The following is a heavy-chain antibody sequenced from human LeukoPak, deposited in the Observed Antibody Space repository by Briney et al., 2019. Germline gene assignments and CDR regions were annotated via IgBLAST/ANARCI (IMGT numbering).Heavy chain of an antibody. D-gene: IGHD3-22*01. V-gene: IGHV3-23*01. Sequence: GGSLRLSCAASGFTFSSYSMNWVRQAPGKGLEWVSAISGSGGSTYYADSVKGRFTISRDNSKNTLYLQMNSLRAEDTAVYYCAKNYDSSGYYTLYFDYWGQGTLVTVSS. CDR3: AKNYDSSGYYTLYFDY. CDR1: GFTFSSYS. CDR2: ISGSGGST. J-gene: IGHJ4*02.